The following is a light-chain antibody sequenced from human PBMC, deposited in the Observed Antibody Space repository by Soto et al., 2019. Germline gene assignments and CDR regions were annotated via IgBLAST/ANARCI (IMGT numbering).Light chain of an antibody. Sequence: EIVMTQSPATLSVSPGERATLSCGASQSVRSYLAWYQQKPGQAPRLLIHGASTRAPGIPARFSGSGSGTDFTLTISSLQSEDFASYYCLQDYTYPWTFGQGTKVDI. CDR3: LQDYTYPWT. J-gene: IGKJ1*01. CDR1: QSVRSY. CDR2: GAS. V-gene: IGKV3-15*01.